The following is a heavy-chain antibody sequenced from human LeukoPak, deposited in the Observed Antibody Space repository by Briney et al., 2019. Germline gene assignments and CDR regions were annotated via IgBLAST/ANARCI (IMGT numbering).Heavy chain of an antibody. J-gene: IGHJ4*02. D-gene: IGHD4-23*01. CDR1: GFVFSSNW. V-gene: IGHV3-7*04. Sequence: GGSLRLSCAASGFVFSSNWMTWVRQAPGKGLEWVANIKQDGSEKYYVDSVKGRFTISRDNAKNSLYLQMNSLRAEDTAVYYCARGLRWVDYWGQGTLVTASS. CDR3: ARGLRWVDY. CDR2: IKQDGSEK.